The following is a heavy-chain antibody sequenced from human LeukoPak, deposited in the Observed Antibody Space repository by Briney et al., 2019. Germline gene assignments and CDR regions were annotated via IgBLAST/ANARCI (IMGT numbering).Heavy chain of an antibody. CDR2: ISSSGSTI. CDR1: GFTFSSYE. J-gene: IGHJ4*02. V-gene: IGHV3-48*03. CDR3: ARVRFSSGYYYSFLYYFDY. D-gene: IGHD3-22*01. Sequence: PGGSLRLSCAASGFTFSSYEMNWVRQAPGKGLEWVSYISSSGSTIYYADSVKGRFTISRDNAKNSLYLQMNSLRAEDTAVYYCARVRFSSGYYYSFLYYFDYWGQGTLVTVSS.